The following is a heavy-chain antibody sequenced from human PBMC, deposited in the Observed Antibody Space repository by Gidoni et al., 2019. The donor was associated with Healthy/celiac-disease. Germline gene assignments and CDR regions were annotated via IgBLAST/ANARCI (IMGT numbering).Heavy chain of an antibody. CDR3: ASRYYYGSWNMDV. V-gene: IGHV3-74*01. CDR1: GFTFSSYW. D-gene: IGHD3-10*01. Sequence: EVQLVESGGGFVQPGGSLRLSCAASGFTFSSYWMHWVRQAPGKGLVWVSRINSDGRSTSYADSVKGRFTISRDNAKNTLYLQMNSLRAEDTAVYYCASRYYYGSWNMDVWGQGTTVTVSS. J-gene: IGHJ6*02. CDR2: INSDGRST.